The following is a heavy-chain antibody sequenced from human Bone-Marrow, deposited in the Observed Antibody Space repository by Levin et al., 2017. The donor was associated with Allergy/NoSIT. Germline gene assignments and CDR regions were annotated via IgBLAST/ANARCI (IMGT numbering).Heavy chain of an antibody. Sequence: LSGGSLRLSCESSGFTFSSFAMIWVRQAPGKGLEWVSSISGGTYYADSVKGRFTTSRDNSKNTLHLQMNSLRAEDTAVYYCAKGFSTGWSEGYFDSWGQGTLVTVAS. D-gene: IGHD6-19*01. CDR1: GFTFSSFA. CDR3: AKGFSTGWSEGYFDS. V-gene: IGHV3-23*01. J-gene: IGHJ4*02. CDR2: ISGGT.